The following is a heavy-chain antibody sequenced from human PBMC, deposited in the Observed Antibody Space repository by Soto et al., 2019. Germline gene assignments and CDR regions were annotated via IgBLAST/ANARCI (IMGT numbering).Heavy chain of an antibody. CDR2: LSYAGDT. D-gene: IGHD6-13*01. CDR1: GFTLSTYD. CDR3: AKDSYSSWPLGYFDY. J-gene: IGHJ4*02. V-gene: IGHV3-13*01. Sequence: GGSLRLSCAASGFTLSTYDMHWVRQGTGKGLEWVAALSYAGDTYYPGSVKGRFTVSRESAKNSLYLQMNSLTAGDTAVYYCAKDSYSSWPLGYFDYWGQGTLVTVSS.